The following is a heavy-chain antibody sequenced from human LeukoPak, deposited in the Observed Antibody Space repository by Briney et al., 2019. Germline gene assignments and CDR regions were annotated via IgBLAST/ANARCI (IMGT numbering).Heavy chain of an antibody. CDR3: ATADDYGDYGWFDP. V-gene: IGHV1-24*01. D-gene: IGHD4-17*01. J-gene: IGHJ5*02. CDR1: GYTLTELS. CDR2: FDPEDGET. Sequence: ASVKVSCKVSGYTLTELSMLWVRQAPGKGLEWMGGFDPEDGETIYAQKFQGRVTMTEDTSTDTAYMELSSLRSEDTAVYYCATADDYGDYGWFDPWGQGTLVTVSS.